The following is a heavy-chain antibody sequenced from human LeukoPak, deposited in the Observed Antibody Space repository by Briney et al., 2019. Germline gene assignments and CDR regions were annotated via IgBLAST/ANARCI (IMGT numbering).Heavy chain of an antibody. V-gene: IGHV1-69*06. CDR1: GGTFSSYA. D-gene: IGHD2-15*01. J-gene: IGHJ4*02. CDR3: ARDLGCSGGSCYGLDY. CDR2: IIPIFGTA. Sequence: ASVKVSCKASGGTFSSYAISWVRQAPGQGLEWMGGIIPIFGTANYAQKSQGRVTITADKSTSTAYMELSSLRSEDTAVYYCARDLGCSGGSCYGLDYWGQGTLVTVSS.